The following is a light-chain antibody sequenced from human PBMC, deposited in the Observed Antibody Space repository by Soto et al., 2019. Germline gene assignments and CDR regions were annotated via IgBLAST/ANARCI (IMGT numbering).Light chain of an antibody. CDR3: SSYTTSSTHWV. V-gene: IGLV2-14*01. J-gene: IGLJ3*02. CDR2: EVS. Sequence: QSALTQPASVSGSPGQSITISCTGTSSDVGGYNYVSWYQQHPGKAPKLMIYEVSNQPSGFSNRFSGSKSGNTASLTISGLQAEDEADYYCSSYTTSSTHWVFGGGTKLTVL. CDR1: SSDVGGYNY.